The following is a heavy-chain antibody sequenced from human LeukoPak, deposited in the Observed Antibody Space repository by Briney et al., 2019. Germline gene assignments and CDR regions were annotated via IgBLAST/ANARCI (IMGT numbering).Heavy chain of an antibody. CDR3: AKDPGVLLWFGELSI. CDR2: ISGSGGST. CDR1: GFTFSSYA. V-gene: IGHV3-23*01. D-gene: IGHD3-10*01. Sequence: GGSLRLSCATSGFTFSSYAMSWVRQAPGKGLEWASAISGSGGSTYYADSVKGRFTISRDNSKNTLYLQMNSLRAEDTAVYYCAKDPGVLLWFGELSIWGQGTLVTVSS. J-gene: IGHJ4*02.